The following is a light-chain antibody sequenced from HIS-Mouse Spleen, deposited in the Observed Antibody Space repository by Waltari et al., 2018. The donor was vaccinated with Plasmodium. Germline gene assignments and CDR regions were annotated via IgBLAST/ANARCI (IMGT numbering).Light chain of an antibody. CDR2: EVS. V-gene: IGLV2-8*01. CDR3: SSYAGSNNWV. Sequence: QPALTQPPPAPGSPGQSVTFSCTGTTSDVGVYNYASWYQQHPGKAPKLMIYEVSKRPSGVPDRFSGSKSGNTASLTVSGLQAEDEADYYCSSYAGSNNWVFGGGTKLTVL. J-gene: IGLJ3*02. CDR1: TSDVGVYNY.